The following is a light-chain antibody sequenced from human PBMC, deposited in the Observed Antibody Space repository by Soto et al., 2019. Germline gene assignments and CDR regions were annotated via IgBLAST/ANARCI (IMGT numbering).Light chain of an antibody. Sequence: SGSLGDRVTITCRASRSISNWVAWYQQKPGKAPKLLISDASNLERGVPSRFSGNGSGTEFTLTISSLQPDDVATYYCQQYDSYSWTFGQGTKVEIK. CDR2: DAS. CDR1: RSISNW. J-gene: IGKJ1*01. CDR3: QQYDSYSWT. V-gene: IGKV1-5*01.